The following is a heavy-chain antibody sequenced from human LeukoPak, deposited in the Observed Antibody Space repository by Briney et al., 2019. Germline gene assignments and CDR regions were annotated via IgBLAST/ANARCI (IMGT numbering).Heavy chain of an antibody. Sequence: AASVKVSCKASGYTFTDYYMHWVRQAPGQGLEWMGWINPNSGGTNYAQKFRGRVTMTRDTSISTAYMEVSRLRSDDTAVYYCARDGALDYWGQGTLVTVSS. CDR3: ARDGALDY. J-gene: IGHJ4*02. V-gene: IGHV1-2*02. CDR1: GYTFTDYY. D-gene: IGHD3-10*01. CDR2: INPNSGGT.